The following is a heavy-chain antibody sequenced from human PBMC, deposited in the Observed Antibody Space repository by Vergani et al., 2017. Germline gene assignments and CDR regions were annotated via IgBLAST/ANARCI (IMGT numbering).Heavy chain of an antibody. CDR1: GGSISSSSYY. Sequence: QLQLQESGPGLVKPSETLSLTCTVSGGSISSSSYYWGWIRQPPGKGLEWIGSIYYSGSTYYNPSLKSRVTISVDTSKNQFSLKLSSVTAADTAVYYCARDVGYLNYYDSSGYYYWGQGTLVTVSS. CDR2: IYYSGST. V-gene: IGHV4-39*02. J-gene: IGHJ4*02. CDR3: ARDVGYLNYYDSSGYYY. D-gene: IGHD3-22*01.